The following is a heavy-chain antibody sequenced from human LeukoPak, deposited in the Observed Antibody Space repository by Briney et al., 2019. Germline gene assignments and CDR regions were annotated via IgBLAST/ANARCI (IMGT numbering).Heavy chain of an antibody. V-gene: IGHV3-23*01. D-gene: IGHD3-22*01. CDR1: GFTFRNRW. J-gene: IGHJ4*02. CDR2: IDGSGYST. CDR3: AKDTIYYDSSGAIDY. Sequence: QPGGSLRLSCAGPGFTFRNRWATWVRQAPGKGLEWVSSIDGSGYSTYYADSVKGRFTISRDNSKNTLYLQMNSLRAEDTAVYYCAKDTIYYDSSGAIDYWGQGTLVTVSS.